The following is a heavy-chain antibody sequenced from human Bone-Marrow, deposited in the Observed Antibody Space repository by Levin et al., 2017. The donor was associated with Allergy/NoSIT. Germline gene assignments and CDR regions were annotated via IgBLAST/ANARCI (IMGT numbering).Heavy chain of an antibody. D-gene: IGHD3-16*02. CDR2: ISPMSETP. J-gene: IGHJ5*02. CDR1: EDTFSSYV. Sequence: GASVKVSCKAPEDTFSSYVVSWVRQAPGQGLEWMGGISPMSETPTYAQAWQGRVTITADKSTSISYMELKSLTYDDTAVYYCARVYRFFDLWGQGTLVTVSS. V-gene: IGHV1-69*06. CDR3: ARVYRFFDL.